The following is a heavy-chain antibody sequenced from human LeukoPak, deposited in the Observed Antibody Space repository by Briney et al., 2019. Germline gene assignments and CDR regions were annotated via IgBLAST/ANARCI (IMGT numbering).Heavy chain of an antibody. Sequence: GGSLRLSCTASGFTFGDYAKSWFRQAPGKGLEWVGFIRSKAYGGTTEYAASVKGRFTISRDDSKSIAYLQMNSLKTEDTAVYYCTRDSYVDTAMVTYFDYWGQGTLVTVSS. V-gene: IGHV3-49*03. CDR2: IRSKAYGGTT. CDR3: TRDSYVDTAMVTYFDY. J-gene: IGHJ4*02. CDR1: GFTFGDYA. D-gene: IGHD5-18*01.